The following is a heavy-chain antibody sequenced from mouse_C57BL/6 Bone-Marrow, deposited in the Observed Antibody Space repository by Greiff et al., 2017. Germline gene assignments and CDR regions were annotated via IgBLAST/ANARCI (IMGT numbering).Heavy chain of an antibody. V-gene: IGHV1-82*01. D-gene: IGHD2-2*01. CDR2: IYPGDGDT. CDR3: ARSYYGYDAWFAY. CDR1: GYAFSSSW. J-gene: IGHJ3*01. Sequence: QVQLKESGPELVKPGASVKISCKASGYAFSSSWMNWVKQRPGKGLEWIGRIYPGDGDTNYNGKFKGKATLTADKSSSTAYMQLSSLTSEDSAVYFCARSYYGYDAWFAYWGQGTLVTVSA.